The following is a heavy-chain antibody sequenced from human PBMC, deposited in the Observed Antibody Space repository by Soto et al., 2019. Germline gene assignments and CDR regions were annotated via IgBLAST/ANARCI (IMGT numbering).Heavy chain of an antibody. CDR3: AREGVILTTILFDS. Sequence: EVQLVESGGGLVQPEGSLRLSCAASGFTFSSYWMHWVRQAPGKGLVWVSRINTDGSSTTYADFVKGRFTISRDNAKNTLYLQMDSLRDEDTAVYYCAREGVILTTILFDSWGQGTLVTVSS. D-gene: IGHD5-12*01. CDR1: GFTFSSYW. J-gene: IGHJ4*02. CDR2: INTDGSST. V-gene: IGHV3-74*01.